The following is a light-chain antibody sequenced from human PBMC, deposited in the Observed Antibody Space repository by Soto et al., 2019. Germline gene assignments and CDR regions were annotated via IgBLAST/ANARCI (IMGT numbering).Light chain of an antibody. Sequence: QSVLTQPPSLSGAPGQRVTISCTGSSSDIGAGSEVHWYQQLPGTAPKLLIFGSTNRPSGVPDRFSGSKSATSASLAITGLQAEDEADYYCQSYDNRLSADVFGPGTKLTVL. CDR1: SSDIGAGSE. CDR2: GST. J-gene: IGLJ1*01. V-gene: IGLV1-40*01. CDR3: QSYDNRLSADV.